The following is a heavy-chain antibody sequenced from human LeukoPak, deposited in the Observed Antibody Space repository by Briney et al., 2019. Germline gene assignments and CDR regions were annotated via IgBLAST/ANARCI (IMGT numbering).Heavy chain of an antibody. CDR3: ARVLAGSTINFDS. Sequence: PSETLSLTCTVSGGSINSGHYYWSWIRQPPGKGLEWIEHIYNSGSTTYNPSLKSRVTISVDTSKNQFSLKLYSVTAADTAVYYCARVLAGSTINFDSWGQGTLVTVSS. D-gene: IGHD6-13*01. CDR1: GGSINSGHYY. CDR2: IYNSGST. J-gene: IGHJ4*02. V-gene: IGHV4-30-4*01.